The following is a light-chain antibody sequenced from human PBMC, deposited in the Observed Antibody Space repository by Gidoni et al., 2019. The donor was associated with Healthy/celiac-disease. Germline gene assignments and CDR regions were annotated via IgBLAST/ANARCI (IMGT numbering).Light chain of an antibody. V-gene: IGKV3-11*01. CDR2: DAS. CDR3: QQRSNWPPALT. J-gene: IGKJ4*01. Sequence: EIVLTQYPATLSLSPGERATLSCRASQSVSSYLAWYQQKPGTAPRLLIYDASNRATGIPARFSGSGSGTDFTLTISSLEPEDFAVYYCQQRSNWPPALTFGGGTKVEIK. CDR1: QSVSSY.